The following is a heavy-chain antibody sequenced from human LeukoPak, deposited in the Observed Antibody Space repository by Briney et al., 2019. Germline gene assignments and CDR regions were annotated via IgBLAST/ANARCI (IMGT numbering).Heavy chain of an antibody. J-gene: IGHJ6*03. CDR2: INPNSGGT. D-gene: IGHD5-24*01. Sequence: ASVKVSCKASGYTFTGYYMHWVRQAPGQGLEWMGWINPNSGGTNYAQKFQGRVTMTRDTFISTAYMELSRLRSDDTAVYYCARDLATIYYYYYMDVWGKGTTVTVSS. CDR3: ARDLATIYYYYYMDV. CDR1: GYTFTGYY. V-gene: IGHV1-2*02.